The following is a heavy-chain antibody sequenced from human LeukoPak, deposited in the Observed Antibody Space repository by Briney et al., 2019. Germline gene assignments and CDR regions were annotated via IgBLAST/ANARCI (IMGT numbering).Heavy chain of an antibody. D-gene: IGHD6-19*01. CDR1: GFTFSSYA. J-gene: IGHJ4*02. CDR3: ARAGYSSGWYYFDY. Sequence: GGSLRLSCAASGFTFSSYAMSWVRQAPGKGLEWVSAISGSGGSTYYADSVKGRFTISRDNSKNTLYLQMNSLRAEDTAVYYCARAGYSSGWYYFDYWGQGTLVTVSS. V-gene: IGHV3-23*01. CDR2: ISGSGGST.